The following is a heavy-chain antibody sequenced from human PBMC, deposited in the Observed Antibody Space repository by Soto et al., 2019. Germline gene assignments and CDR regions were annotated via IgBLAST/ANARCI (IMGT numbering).Heavy chain of an antibody. D-gene: IGHD4-17*01. Sequence: GGSLRLSCAASGFTFSSYGMHWVRQAPGKGLEWVAVISYDGSNKYYADSVKGRFTISRDNSKNTLYLQMNSLRAEDTAVYYCANGDYAFYGMDVWGQGTTVTVSS. CDR3: ANGDYAFYGMDV. J-gene: IGHJ6*02. CDR2: ISYDGSNK. V-gene: IGHV3-30*18. CDR1: GFTFSSYG.